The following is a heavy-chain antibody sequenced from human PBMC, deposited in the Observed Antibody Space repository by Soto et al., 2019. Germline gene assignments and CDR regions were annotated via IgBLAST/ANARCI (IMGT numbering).Heavy chain of an antibody. CDR2: ISYDGSNK. J-gene: IGHJ5*02. CDR1: GFTFSSYG. Sequence: QVQLVESGGGVVQPGRSLRLSCAASGFTFSSYGMHWVRQAPGKGLEWVAVISYDGSNKYYADSVKGRFTISRDNSKNTRYLQMNSLRAEATAVYYCAAGLGYCSSTSCYFTWFDPWGQGTLVTVSS. D-gene: IGHD2-2*03. V-gene: IGHV3-30*03. CDR3: AAGLGYCSSTSCYFTWFDP.